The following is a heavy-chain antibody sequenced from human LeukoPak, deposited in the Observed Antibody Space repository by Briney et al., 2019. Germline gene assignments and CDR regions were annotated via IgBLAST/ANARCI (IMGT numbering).Heavy chain of an antibody. CDR1: GFTFSSYG. V-gene: IGHV3-33*01. J-gene: IGHJ3*02. D-gene: IGHD1-26*01. CDR2: IWYDGSNK. Sequence: PGRSLRLSCAASGFTFSSYGMHWVRQAPGKGLEWVAVIWYDGSNKYYADSVKGRFTISRDNSKNTLYLQMNSLRAEDTAVYYCARDREVGHAFDIWGQGTMVTVSS. CDR3: ARDREVGHAFDI.